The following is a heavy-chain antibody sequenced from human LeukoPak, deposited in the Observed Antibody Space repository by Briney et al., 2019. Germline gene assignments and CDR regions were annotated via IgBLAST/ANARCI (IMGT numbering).Heavy chain of an antibody. V-gene: IGHV1-8*02. CDR2: MNPNSGNT. CDR3: ARRARVAAAGSPRGNWFDP. J-gene: IGHJ5*02. CDR1: GYTLTSYD. Sequence: ASVKVSCKASGYTLTSYDINWVRQATGQGLEWMGWMNPNSGNTGYAQKFQGRVTMTRNTSISTAYMELSSLRSEDTAVYYCARRARVAAAGSPRGNWFDPWGQGTLVTVSS. D-gene: IGHD6-13*01.